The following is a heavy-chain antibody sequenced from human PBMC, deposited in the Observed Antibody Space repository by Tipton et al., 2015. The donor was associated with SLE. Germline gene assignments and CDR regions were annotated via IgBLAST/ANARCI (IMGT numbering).Heavy chain of an antibody. Sequence: QSGPEVKKPGASVKVSCKASGYTFTGYYMHWVRQAPGQGLEWMGRINPNSGGTNYAQKFQGRVTMTRDTSISTAYMELSRLRSDDTAVYYFARAPRIAAAGPTYYYYGMDVWGQGTTVTVSS. J-gene: IGHJ6*02. V-gene: IGHV1-2*06. CDR1: GYTFTGYY. D-gene: IGHD6-13*01. CDR3: ARAPRIAAAGPTYYYYGMDV. CDR2: INPNSGGT.